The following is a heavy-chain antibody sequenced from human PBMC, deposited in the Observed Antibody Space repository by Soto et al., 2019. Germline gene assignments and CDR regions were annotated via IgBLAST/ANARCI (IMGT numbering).Heavy chain of an antibody. D-gene: IGHD5-18*01. CDR2: ISPKSGGT. CDR1: GYTFSDYY. CDR3: ARGKRTQLWFTNLY. J-gene: IGHJ4*02. Sequence: ASVKVSCKASGYTFSDYYLHWLRQAPGQGLEWMGWISPKSGGTHYAPKFEGRVTLTTDTSISTAFMELRRLTSDDTAVYYCARGKRTQLWFTNLYWGQATLLTLSS. V-gene: IGHV1-2*02.